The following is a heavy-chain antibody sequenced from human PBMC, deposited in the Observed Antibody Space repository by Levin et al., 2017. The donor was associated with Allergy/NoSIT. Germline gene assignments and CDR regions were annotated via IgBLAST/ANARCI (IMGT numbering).Heavy chain of an antibody. D-gene: IGHD5-18*01. Sequence: SETLSLTCTVSGGSISSYYWSWIRQPPGKGLEWIGYIYYSGSTNYNPSLKSRVTISVDTSKNQFSLKLSSVTAADTAVYYCARVYFFEYTAMVRGYYFDYWGQGTLVTVSS. CDR1: GGSISSYY. CDR2: IYYSGST. V-gene: IGHV4-59*01. CDR3: ARVYFFEYTAMVRGYYFDY. J-gene: IGHJ4*02.